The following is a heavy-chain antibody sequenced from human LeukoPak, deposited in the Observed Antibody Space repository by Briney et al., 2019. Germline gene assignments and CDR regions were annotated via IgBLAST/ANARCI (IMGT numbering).Heavy chain of an antibody. Sequence: GGSLRLSCAASGFTFSSYAMHWVRQAPGKGLEWVAVISYDGSNKYYADSVKGRFTISRDNSKNTLYLQMNSLRAEDTAVYYCARDPDLRYCSGGSCYSFDYWGQGTLVTASS. CDR2: ISYDGSNK. V-gene: IGHV3-30*04. D-gene: IGHD2-15*01. CDR3: ARDPDLRYCSGGSCYSFDY. J-gene: IGHJ4*02. CDR1: GFTFSSYA.